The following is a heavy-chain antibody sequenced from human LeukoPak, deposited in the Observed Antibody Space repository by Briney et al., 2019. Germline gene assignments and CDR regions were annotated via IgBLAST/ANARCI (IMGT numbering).Heavy chain of an antibody. J-gene: IGHJ4*02. CDR2: ISSSSSYI. D-gene: IGHD3-10*01. CDR3: ARADYYDSGSFYPLNF. Sequence: TGGSLRLSCAASGFTFSSYSMNWVRQAPGKGLEWVSSISSSSSYIYYADSVKGRFTISRDNAKNSLYLQMNSLRAEDTAVFYCARADYYDSGSFYPLNFWGQGTLVTVSS. CDR1: GFTFSSYS. V-gene: IGHV3-21*01.